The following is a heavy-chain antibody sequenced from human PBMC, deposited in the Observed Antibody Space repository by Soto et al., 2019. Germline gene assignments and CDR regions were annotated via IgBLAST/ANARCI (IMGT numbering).Heavy chain of an antibody. CDR3: ARAPYYYDRSGYYSAFDY. V-gene: IGHV4-30-4*01. Sequence: SLTCTFSGGSVSSADYYWNWIRQPPGKGMEWIGHIFNSGSTYYNPSLKSRVTISVDTSKNQLSLKVKSVTAADTAVYFCARAPYYYDRSGYYSAFDYWGQGTLVTVSS. CDR2: IFNSGST. J-gene: IGHJ4*02. D-gene: IGHD3-22*01. CDR1: GGSVSSADYY.